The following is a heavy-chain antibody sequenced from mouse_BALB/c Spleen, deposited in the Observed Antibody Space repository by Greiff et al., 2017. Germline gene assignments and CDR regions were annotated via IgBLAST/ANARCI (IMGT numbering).Heavy chain of an antibody. V-gene: IGHV1-7*01. D-gene: IGHD2-3*01. J-gene: IGHJ3*01. CDR3: ARKDDGYSWFAY. Sequence: VQLQQSGAELAKPGASVKMSCKASGYTFTSYWMHWVKQRPGQGLEWIGYINPSTGYTEYNQKFKDKATLTADKSSSTAYMQLSSLTSEDSAVYYCARKDDGYSWFAYWGQGTLVTVSA. CDR1: GYTFTSYW. CDR2: INPSTGYT.